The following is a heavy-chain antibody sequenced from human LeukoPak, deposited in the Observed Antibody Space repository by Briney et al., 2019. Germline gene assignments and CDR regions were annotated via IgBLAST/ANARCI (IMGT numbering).Heavy chain of an antibody. V-gene: IGHV4-30-2*01. J-gene: IGHJ6*04. CDR2: IYHRGST. CDR3: ASTVTPDGMDV. D-gene: IGHD4-17*01. Sequence: PSQTLSLTCAVSGGSISSGGYSWSWIRQPPGKGLEWIGYIYHRGSTYYNPSLKSRVTISVDRSKNQFSLKLSSVTAADTAVYYCASTVTPDGMDVWGKGTTVTVSS. CDR1: GGSISSGGYS.